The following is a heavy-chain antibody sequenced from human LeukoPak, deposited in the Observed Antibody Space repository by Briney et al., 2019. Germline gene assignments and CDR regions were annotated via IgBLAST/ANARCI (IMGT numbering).Heavy chain of an antibody. CDR1: GGTFSSYA. V-gene: IGHV1-69*05. CDR2: IIPIFGTA. CDR3: ARGGYYYDSSGYWPWYFEL. D-gene: IGHD3-22*01. Sequence: SVKVSCKASGGTFSSYAISWVRQAPGQGLEWMGRIIPIFGTANYAQKFQGRVTITTDESTSTAYMELSSLRSEDTAVYYCARGGYYYDSSGYWPWYFELWGRGTLVTVSS. J-gene: IGHJ2*01.